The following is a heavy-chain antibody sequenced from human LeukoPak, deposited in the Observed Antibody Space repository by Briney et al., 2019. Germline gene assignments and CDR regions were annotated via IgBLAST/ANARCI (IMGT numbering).Heavy chain of an antibody. CDR2: IRYDGSNK. Sequence: GGSLRLSCAASGFTFSSYGMHWVRQAPGKGLEWVAFIRYDGSNKYYADSVKGRFTISRDNSKNTLYLQMNSLRAEDTAVYYCAGQLYDLPNVFDYWGQGTLVTVSS. V-gene: IGHV3-30*02. CDR3: AGQLYDLPNVFDY. CDR1: GFTFSSYG. D-gene: IGHD5/OR15-5a*01. J-gene: IGHJ4*02.